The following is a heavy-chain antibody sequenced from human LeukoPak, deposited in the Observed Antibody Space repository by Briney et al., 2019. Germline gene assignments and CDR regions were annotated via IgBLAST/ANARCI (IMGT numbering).Heavy chain of an antibody. CDR1: GYTFTSYD. V-gene: IGHV1-8*01. CDR2: MNPYNGNT. J-gene: IGHJ6*03. CDR3: ARAAVNLHPNHYYYMDV. Sequence: ASGKVSCKASGYTFTSYDINWVRQATGQGLEWMGWMNPYNGNTGYAQKFEGRVIMTRDTSISTAYLELSSLTSEDTAVYYCARAAVNLHPNHYYYMDVWGKGTTVTVSS.